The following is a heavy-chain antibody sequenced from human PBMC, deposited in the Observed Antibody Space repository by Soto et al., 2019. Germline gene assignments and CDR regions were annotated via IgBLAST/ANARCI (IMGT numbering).Heavy chain of an antibody. Sequence: QVQLVQSGAEVKKPGASVRVSCKASQYTLTDYFIHWVRQAPGQGLEWMGCINPKNGDTYYSQKFQGRVTMTRDTSISTVYMELSRMRSDDTAMYYCTRSIGSYSYYGLDVRGQGTTVTVSS. CDR2: INPKNGDT. CDR3: TRSIGSYSYYGLDV. D-gene: IGHD1-26*01. J-gene: IGHJ6*02. V-gene: IGHV1-2*02. CDR1: QYTLTDYF.